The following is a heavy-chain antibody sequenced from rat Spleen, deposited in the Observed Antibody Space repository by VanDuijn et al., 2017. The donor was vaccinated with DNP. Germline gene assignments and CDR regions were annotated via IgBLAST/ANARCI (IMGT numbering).Heavy chain of an antibody. V-gene: IGHV5-20*01. J-gene: IGHJ2*01. CDR3: TTGVVDY. D-gene: IGHD1-1*01. CDR2: ISYDGSST. Sequence: EVQLVESGGGLVQPGRSMKLSCAASGFTFSNYDMAWVRQAPTKGLAWVASISYDGSSTYHRNSVKGRFTISRDNAKSTLYLQMDSLRSEDTATYYCTTGVVDYWGQGVMVTVSS. CDR1: GFTFSNYD.